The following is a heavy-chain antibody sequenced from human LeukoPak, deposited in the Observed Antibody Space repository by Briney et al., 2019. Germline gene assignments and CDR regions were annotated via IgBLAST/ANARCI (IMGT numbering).Heavy chain of an antibody. CDR1: GGSFSGYY. CDR3: ARLIRAQLWRTDYYDRDY. V-gene: IGHV4-34*01. CDR2: INHSGST. Sequence: SETLSLTRAVYGGSFSGYYWSWIRQPPGKGLEWIGEINHSGSTNYNPSLKSRVTISVDTSKNQFSLKLSSVTAADTAVYYCARLIRAQLWRTDYYDRDYWGQGTLVTVSS. D-gene: IGHD3-22*01. J-gene: IGHJ4*02.